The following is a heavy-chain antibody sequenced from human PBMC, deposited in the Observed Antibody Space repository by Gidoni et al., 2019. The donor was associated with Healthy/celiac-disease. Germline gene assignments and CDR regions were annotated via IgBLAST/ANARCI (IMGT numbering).Heavy chain of an antibody. D-gene: IGHD5-12*01. V-gene: IGHV4-31*03. CDR1: GDSISSVGYY. Sequence: QVELQETGPGLVKPSQTLSLTYTVSGDSISSVGYYWSWIRQHPGKGLEWIGYIYYSGSTYYNPSLKSRVTISVDTSKNQFSLKLSSVTAADTAVYYCARVERWLQHDYWGQGTLVTVSS. CDR3: ARVERWLQHDY. CDR2: IYYSGST. J-gene: IGHJ4*02.